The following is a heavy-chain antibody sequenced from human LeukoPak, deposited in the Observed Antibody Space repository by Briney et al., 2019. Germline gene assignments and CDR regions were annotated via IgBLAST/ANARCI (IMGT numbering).Heavy chain of an antibody. J-gene: IGHJ4*02. CDR3: VREGRYCSGGSCYSPYYFDF. V-gene: IGHV4-39*07. D-gene: IGHD2-15*01. CDR1: GGSISNKNYY. Sequence: PSETLSLTCSVSGGSISNKNYYWGWIRQPPGKGLEWIGNIFYSGSGYINPALKSRVTLSVDTSNNQFSLRLMSVTAADTAIYYCVREGRYCSGGSCYSPYYFDFWGQGTLLTVSS. CDR2: IFYSGSG.